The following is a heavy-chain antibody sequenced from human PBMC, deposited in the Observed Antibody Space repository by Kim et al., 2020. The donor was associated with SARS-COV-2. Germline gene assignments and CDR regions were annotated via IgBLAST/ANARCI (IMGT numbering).Heavy chain of an antibody. D-gene: IGHD3-9*01. CDR2: IDWDDDK. V-gene: IGHV2-70*11. J-gene: IGHJ6*02. CDR3: ARMSYDILAGVGYGRGV. Sequence: SGPTLVNPTQTLTLTCTFSGFSLSTSGMCVSWIRQPPGKALEWLARIDWDDDKYYSTSLKTRLTISKDTSKNQVVLTMTNMDPVDTATYYCARMSYDILAGVGYGRGVWGAGTTGTVAS. CDR1: GFSLSTSGMC.